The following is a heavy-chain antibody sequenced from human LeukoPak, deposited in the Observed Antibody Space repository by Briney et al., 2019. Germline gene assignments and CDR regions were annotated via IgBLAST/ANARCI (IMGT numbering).Heavy chain of an antibody. CDR2: IRYDGSNK. D-gene: IGHD3-22*01. V-gene: IGHV3-30*02. Sequence: GGSLRLSCAASGFTFSSYGMHWVRQAPGKGLEWVAFIRYDGSNKYYADSVKGRFTISRDNSKNTLYLQMNSLRAEDTAVYYCAAPLYYDSSGYYLGWIPYYFDYWGQGTLITVSS. J-gene: IGHJ4*02. CDR1: GFTFSSYG. CDR3: AAPLYYDSSGYYLGWIPYYFDY.